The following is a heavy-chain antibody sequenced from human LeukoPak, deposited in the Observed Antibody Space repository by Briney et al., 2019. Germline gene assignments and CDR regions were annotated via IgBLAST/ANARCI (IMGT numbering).Heavy chain of an antibody. CDR3: AREFIVNDAFDI. CDR1: GFTSSSYE. J-gene: IGHJ3*02. D-gene: IGHD3-16*02. Sequence: GGSLRLSCAASGFTSSSYEMNWVRQAPGKGLEWVSYISSSGSTIYYADSVKGRFTISRDNAKNSLYLQMNSLRAEDTAVYYCAREFIVNDAFDIWGQGTMVTVSS. V-gene: IGHV3-48*03. CDR2: ISSSGSTI.